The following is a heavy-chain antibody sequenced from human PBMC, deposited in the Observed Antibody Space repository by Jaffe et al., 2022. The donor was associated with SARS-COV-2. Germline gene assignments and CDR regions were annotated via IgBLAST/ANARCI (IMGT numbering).Heavy chain of an antibody. J-gene: IGHJ4*02. CDR3: AKDSNEYYFDH. V-gene: IGHV3-43*01. Sequence: EVQLVESGGVVVQPGGSVRLSCAASGFAFENNMMHWVRQAPGKGLEWVSLISWDGGSIFYADSVKGRFTISRDNSKNSLYLQMNSLRTEDTALYYCAKDSNEYYFDHWGQGTLVTVSA. CDR2: ISWDGGSI. CDR1: GFAFENNM. D-gene: IGHD1-1*01.